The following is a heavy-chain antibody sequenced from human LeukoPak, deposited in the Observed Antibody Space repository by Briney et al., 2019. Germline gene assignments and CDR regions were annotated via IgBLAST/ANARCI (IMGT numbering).Heavy chain of an antibody. D-gene: IGHD6-6*01. CDR1: GFTFSTYA. J-gene: IGHJ5*02. CDR2: ISSSGGST. CDR3: AKDRAIAARGSDWFDP. V-gene: IGHV3-23*01. Sequence: GGSLRLSCAASGFTFSTYALSWVRQAPGKGLEWVSGISSSGGSTYYADSVKGRFTISRDNSKNTLYLQMNSLRAEDTAVYYCAKDRAIAARGSDWFDPWGQGTLVTVSS.